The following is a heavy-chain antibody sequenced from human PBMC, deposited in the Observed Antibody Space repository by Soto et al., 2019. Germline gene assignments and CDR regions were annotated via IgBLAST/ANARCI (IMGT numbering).Heavy chain of an antibody. Sequence: EVQLVQSGAEVKKPGESLKISCKVSGYSFTSYLIGWVRQKPGKGLEWMGIINPGDSEARYSPSFQGQVTFSVDWRRGTAYLQGDKLKASATAMYYWANRQTGSYFDVSNWFEPWGQGTLVTVSS. V-gene: IGHV5-51*01. J-gene: IGHJ5*02. CDR2: INPGDSEA. D-gene: IGHD1-26*01. CDR3: ANRQTGSYFDVSNWFEP. CDR1: GYSFTSYL.